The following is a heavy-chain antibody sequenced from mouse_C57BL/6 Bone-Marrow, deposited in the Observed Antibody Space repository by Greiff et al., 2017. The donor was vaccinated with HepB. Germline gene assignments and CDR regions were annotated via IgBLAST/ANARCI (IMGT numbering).Heavy chain of an antibody. V-gene: IGHV10-3*01. Sequence: EVKLMESGGGLVQPKGSLKLSCAASGFTFNTYAMHWVRQAPGKGLEWVARISSKSSNYATYYADSVKDRFTISRDDSQSMLYLQMNNLKTEDTAMYYCVREETAQAFFDYWGQGTTLTVSS. D-gene: IGHD3-2*02. CDR1: GFTFNTYA. CDR2: ISSKSSNYAT. J-gene: IGHJ2*01. CDR3: VREETAQAFFDY.